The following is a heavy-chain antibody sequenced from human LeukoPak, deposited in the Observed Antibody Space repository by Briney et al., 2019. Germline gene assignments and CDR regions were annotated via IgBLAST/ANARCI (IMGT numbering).Heavy chain of an antibody. CDR1: GYTFTSYA. V-gene: IGHV1-3*01. CDR3: ARVRMRGSSWYGEYMDV. J-gene: IGHJ6*03. Sequence: ASVKVSCKASGYTFTSYAMHWVRQAPGQRLEWMGWINAGNGNTKYSQKFQGRVTITRDTSASTAYMELSRLRSDDTAVYYCARVRMRGSSWYGEYMDVWGKGTTVTVSS. D-gene: IGHD6-13*01. CDR2: INAGNGNT.